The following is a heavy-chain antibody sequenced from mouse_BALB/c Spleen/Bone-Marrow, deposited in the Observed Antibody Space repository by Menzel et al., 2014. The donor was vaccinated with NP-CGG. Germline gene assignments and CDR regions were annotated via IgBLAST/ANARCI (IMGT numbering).Heavy chain of an antibody. D-gene: IGHD2-1*01. V-gene: IGHV1-87*01. Sequence: SGAELARPGASVKLSCKASGYTFTSYWMQWVKQRPGQGLEWIGAIYPGDGDTRYTQKFRGKATLTADKSSNTAYMQLSSLTSEVSAVYFCASPYGNYDAMDYWGQGTSVTVSS. J-gene: IGHJ4*01. CDR2: IYPGDGDT. CDR1: GYTFTSYW. CDR3: ASPYGNYDAMDY.